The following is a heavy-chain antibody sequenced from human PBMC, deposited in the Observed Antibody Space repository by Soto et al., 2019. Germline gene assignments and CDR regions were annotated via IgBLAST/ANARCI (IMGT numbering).Heavy chain of an antibody. D-gene: IGHD3-3*01. CDR2: ISYDGSNK. CDR1: VFTCSSYG. Sequence: WWSLRLSCSASVFTCSSYGMHWFRQAPGKGLEWVAVISYDGSNKYYADSVKGRFTISRDNSKNTLYLQMNSLRAEDTAVYYCAKPYYDFWSGYYPSFDYWGQGTLVTVS. J-gene: IGHJ4*02. CDR3: AKPYYDFWSGYYPSFDY. V-gene: IGHV3-30*18.